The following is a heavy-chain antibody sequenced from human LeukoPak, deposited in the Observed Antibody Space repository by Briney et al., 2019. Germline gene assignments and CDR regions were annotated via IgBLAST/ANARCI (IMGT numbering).Heavy chain of an antibody. Sequence: SETLSLTCTVSGVSINSHCWSWIRQPPGKGLEWIGYVYCSGSTNYNPSLKSRVTISVDTSKSQFSLKLSSVTAADTAVYYCARLGIVRQLDFYYYGMDVWGQGTTVTVSS. D-gene: IGHD6-13*01. CDR1: GVSINSHC. CDR3: ARLGIVRQLDFYYYGMDV. CDR2: VYCSGST. V-gene: IGHV4-59*08. J-gene: IGHJ6*02.